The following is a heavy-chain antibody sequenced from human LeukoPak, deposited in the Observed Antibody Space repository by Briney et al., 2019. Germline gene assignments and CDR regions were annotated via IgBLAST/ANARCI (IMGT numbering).Heavy chain of an antibody. J-gene: IGHJ4*02. V-gene: IGHV3-23*01. CDR3: AKGYDILTGYYGWGLLDY. Sequence: GGSLRLSCAASGFTFSSYAMSWVRQAPGKGLEWVSAISGSGGSTYYADSVKGRFTISRDNSKNTLYLQMNSLRAEDTAVYYCAKGYDILTGYYGWGLLDYWGRGTQVTVSS. CDR2: ISGSGGST. CDR1: GFTFSSYA. D-gene: IGHD3-9*01.